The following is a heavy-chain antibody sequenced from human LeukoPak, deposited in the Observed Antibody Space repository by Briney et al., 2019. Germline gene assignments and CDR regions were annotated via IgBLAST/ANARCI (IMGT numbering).Heavy chain of an antibody. CDR3: ARGGGYSVKPFDY. D-gene: IGHD6-25*01. CDR2: IIPIFGTA. V-gene: IGHV1-69*13. Sequence: SVKVSCKASGGTFSSYAISWVRQAPGQGLEWMGGIIPIFGTANYAQKFQGRVTITADESTGTAYMELSSLRSEDTAVYYCARGGGYSVKPFDYWGQGTLVTVSS. CDR1: GGTFSSYA. J-gene: IGHJ4*02.